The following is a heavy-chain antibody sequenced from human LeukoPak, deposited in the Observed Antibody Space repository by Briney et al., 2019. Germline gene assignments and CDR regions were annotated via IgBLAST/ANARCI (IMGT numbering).Heavy chain of an antibody. Sequence: GESLKISCKGSGYTFSNYWIGWVRQMPGKGLEWMGVFYPGDSDTRYHPSFQDHVTFSADQSINTAYLQWSSLKASDTATYYCARRPNFLDRPGNYYFDYWGQGTLVTVSS. V-gene: IGHV5-51*01. CDR1: GYTFSNYW. J-gene: IGHJ4*02. D-gene: IGHD3-9*01. CDR3: ARRPNFLDRPGNYYFDY. CDR2: FYPGDSDT.